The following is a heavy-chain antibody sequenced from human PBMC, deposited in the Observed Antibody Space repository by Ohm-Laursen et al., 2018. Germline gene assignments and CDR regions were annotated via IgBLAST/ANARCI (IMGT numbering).Heavy chain of an antibody. D-gene: IGHD1-26*01. V-gene: IGHV3-21*01. CDR2: ISSSSSYI. CDR1: GFTFSSYS. J-gene: IGHJ3*02. CDR3: ARASYSGSRDDAFDI. Sequence: SLRLSCAASGFTFSSYSMNWVRQAPGRGLEWVSSISSSSSYIYYADSVKGRFTISRDNAKNSLYLQMTSLTAEDTAVYYCARASYSGSRDDAFDIWGQGTMVTVSS.